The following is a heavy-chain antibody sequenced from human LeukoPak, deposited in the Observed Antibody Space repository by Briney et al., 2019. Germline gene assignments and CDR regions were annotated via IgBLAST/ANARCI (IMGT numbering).Heavy chain of an antibody. CDR3: ARDQQLAYCGGDCFSAN. J-gene: IGHJ4*01. V-gene: IGHV4-61*02. D-gene: IGHD2-21*02. CDR1: GGSISSGGYY. CDR2: VYSSGST. Sequence: PSETLSLTCTVSGGSISSGGYYWSWIRQPAGKGLEWIGRVYSSGSTDYNPSLQSRVTMSLATSKNQFSLKLSSVTAADTAMYYCARDQQLAYCGGDCFSANWGQGTLVTVSS.